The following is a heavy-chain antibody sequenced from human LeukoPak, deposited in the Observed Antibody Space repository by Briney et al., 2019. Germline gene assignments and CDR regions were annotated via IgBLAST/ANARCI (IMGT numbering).Heavy chain of an antibody. CDR3: ARAPRSGSYYDY. CDR1: GGSFSGYY. Sequence: SETLSLTCAVYGGSFSGYYRSWIRQPPGKGLGWIGEINHSGSTSYNPSLKSRVTISVDTSKNQFSLKLSSVTAADTAVYYCARAPRSGSYYDYWGLGTLVTVSS. V-gene: IGHV4-34*01. CDR2: INHSGST. D-gene: IGHD1-26*01. J-gene: IGHJ4*02.